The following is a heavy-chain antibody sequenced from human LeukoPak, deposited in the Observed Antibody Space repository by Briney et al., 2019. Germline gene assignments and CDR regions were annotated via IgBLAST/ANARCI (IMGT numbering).Heavy chain of an antibody. Sequence: SETLSLTCAVYGGSFSGHYWSWIRQPPGKGLEWIGEINHSGSTNYNPSLKSRVTISVDTSKNQFSLKLSSVTAADTAVYYCARVKRGYSYGFHPGWFDPWGQGTLVTVSS. CDR1: GGSFSGHY. CDR2: INHSGST. V-gene: IGHV4-34*01. CDR3: ARVKRGYSYGFHPGWFDP. J-gene: IGHJ5*02. D-gene: IGHD5-18*01.